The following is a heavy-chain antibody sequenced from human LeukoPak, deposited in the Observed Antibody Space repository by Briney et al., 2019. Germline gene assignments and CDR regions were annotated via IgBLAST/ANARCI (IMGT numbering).Heavy chain of an antibody. CDR1: GFTSSSYE. CDR2: ISSSGSTI. CDR3: ARISYGMDV. J-gene: IGHJ6*02. Sequence: GGSLRLSCAASGFTSSSYEMNWVRQAPGKGLEWVSYISSSGSTIYYADSVKGRFTISRDNAKNALYLQMNSLRAEDTAVYYCARISYGMDVWGQGTTVTVSS. V-gene: IGHV3-48*03.